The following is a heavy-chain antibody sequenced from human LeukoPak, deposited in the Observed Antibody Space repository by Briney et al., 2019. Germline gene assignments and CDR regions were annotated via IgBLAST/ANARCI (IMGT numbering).Heavy chain of an antibody. V-gene: IGHV1-58*02. Sequence: SVKVSCKASGFTFTSSAMQWVRQARGQRLEWIGWVVVGSGNTNYAQKFQERVTITRDMSTSTAYMELSSLRSEDTAVYYCARCLRGGDFVAQDAFDIWGQGTMVTVSS. J-gene: IGHJ3*02. D-gene: IGHD2-21*02. CDR2: VVVGSGNT. CDR1: GFTFTSSA. CDR3: ARCLRGGDFVAQDAFDI.